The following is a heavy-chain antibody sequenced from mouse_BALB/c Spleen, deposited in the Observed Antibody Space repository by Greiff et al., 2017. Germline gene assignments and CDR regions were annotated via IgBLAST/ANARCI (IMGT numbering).Heavy chain of an antibody. CDR3: ARDRGFYFDY. V-gene: IGHV7-3*02. J-gene: IGHJ2*01. CDR2: IRNKANGYTT. CDR1: VFTFTDYY. Sequence: DVHLVESGGGLVQPGGSLRLSCATSVFTFTDYYMSWVRQPPGKALEWLGFIRNKANGYTTEYSASVKGRFTISRDNSQSILYLQMNTLRAEDSATYYCARDRGFYFDYWGQGTTLTVSS.